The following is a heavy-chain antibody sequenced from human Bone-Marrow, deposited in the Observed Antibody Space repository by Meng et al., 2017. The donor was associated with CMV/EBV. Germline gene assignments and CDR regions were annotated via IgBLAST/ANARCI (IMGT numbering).Heavy chain of an antibody. CDR1: GYTFTGYY. Sequence: ASVKVSCKASGYTFTGYYMHWVRQAPGQGLEWMGWINPNSGGTNYAQKFQGRVTMTRDTSISTAYMELRSLRSDDTAVYYCARRGYCSKSNCMRSAFDIWGQGTRVTVSS. CDR3: ARRGYCSKSNCMRSAFDI. V-gene: IGHV1-2*02. J-gene: IGHJ4*02. D-gene: IGHD2-2*01. CDR2: INPNSGGT.